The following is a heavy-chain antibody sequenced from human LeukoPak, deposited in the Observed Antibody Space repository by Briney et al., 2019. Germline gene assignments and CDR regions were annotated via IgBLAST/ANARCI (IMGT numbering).Heavy chain of an antibody. CDR3: ARMPFTMVRGVPYYFDY. CDR2: IYPGDSDT. J-gene: IGHJ4*02. D-gene: IGHD3-10*01. Sequence: GESLKISCKGSEYICTSYWIGWVRQMPGKGLEWMGIIYPGDSDTRYSPSFQGQVTISADKSISTAYLQWSSLKASDTAMYYCARMPFTMVRGVPYYFDYWGQGTLVTVSS. V-gene: IGHV5-51*01. CDR1: EYICTSYW.